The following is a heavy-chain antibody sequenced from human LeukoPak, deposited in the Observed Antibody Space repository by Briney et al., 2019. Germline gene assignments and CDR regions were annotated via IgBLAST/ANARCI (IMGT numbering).Heavy chain of an antibody. V-gene: IGHV3-43*02. D-gene: IGHD2-21*02. Sequence: GGSLRLSCAASGFTFDDYAMHWVRQAPGKGLEWVSLISGDGGSTYYADSVKGRFTISTNNSKNSLYLQMNSLRTEDTALYYCSKAATGDCGGDCYLPYFDYWGQGTLVTVSS. CDR2: ISGDGGST. CDR1: GFTFDDYA. J-gene: IGHJ4*02. CDR3: SKAATGDCGGDCYLPYFDY.